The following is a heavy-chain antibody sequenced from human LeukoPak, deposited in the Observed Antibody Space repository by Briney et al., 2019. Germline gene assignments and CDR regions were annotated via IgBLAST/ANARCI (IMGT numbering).Heavy chain of an antibody. V-gene: IGHV3-53*01. CDR1: GFTFINAW. D-gene: IGHD4/OR15-4a*01. J-gene: IGHJ4*02. Sequence: PGGSLRLSCAASGFTFINAWMSWIRQAPGKGLEWVSFIYSDNTHYSDSGKGRVTISRDNSKNTLYLQMNRLRAEDTAVYYGARRAGAYSHPYDYWGQGTLVTVSS. CDR3: ARRAGAYSHPYDY. CDR2: IYSDNT.